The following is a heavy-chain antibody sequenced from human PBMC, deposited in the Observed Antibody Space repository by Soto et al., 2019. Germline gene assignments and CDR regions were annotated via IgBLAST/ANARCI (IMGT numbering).Heavy chain of an antibody. V-gene: IGHV4-59*01. D-gene: IGHD5-12*01. CDR1: GGSISSYY. J-gene: IGHJ4*02. CDR3: ARIGDGYNESDY. Sequence: PSETLSLTCTVSGGSISSYYWSWIRQPPGKGLEWIGYIYYSGSTNYNPSLKSRVTISVDTSKNQFSLKLSSVTAADTAVYYCARIGDGYNESDYWGQGTLVTVSS. CDR2: IYYSGST.